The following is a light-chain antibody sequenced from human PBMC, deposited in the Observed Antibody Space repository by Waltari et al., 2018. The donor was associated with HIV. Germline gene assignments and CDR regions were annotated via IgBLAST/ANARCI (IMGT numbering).Light chain of an antibody. CDR1: QSVSSN. CDR3: QQYDNSYT. CDR2: GAS. Sequence: EIVMTQSPATLSVSPGERATLSCRASQSVSSNLAWYQQKPGQAPRLLIYGASTRATGIPARFSGRGSGTDFTLTIFSLQSEDFAVYYCQQYDNSYTFGQGTKLEIK. V-gene: IGKV3-15*01. J-gene: IGKJ2*01.